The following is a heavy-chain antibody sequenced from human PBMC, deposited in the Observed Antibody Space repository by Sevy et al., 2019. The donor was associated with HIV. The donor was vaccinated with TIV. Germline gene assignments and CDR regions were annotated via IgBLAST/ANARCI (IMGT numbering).Heavy chain of an antibody. D-gene: IGHD5-12*01. CDR3: VRHPGVATSYFDY. CDR1: GYTFTNYW. J-gene: IGHJ4*02. V-gene: IGHV5-51*01. Sequence: KQRESLKISCKGSGYTFTNYWIGWVRQMPGKGLEWMGIIYPGDSDTRYSPSFQGQVTISADKSISTAYLQWSSLKASDTAIYYCVRHPGVATSYFDYWGQGILVTVSS. CDR2: IYPGDSDT.